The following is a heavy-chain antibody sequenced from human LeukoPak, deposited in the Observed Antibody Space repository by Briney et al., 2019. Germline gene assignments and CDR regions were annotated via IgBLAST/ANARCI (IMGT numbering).Heavy chain of an antibody. CDR2: INYSGST. D-gene: IGHD5-24*01. J-gene: IGHJ5*02. Sequence: SETLSLTCDVSGGSISSYFWNWIRQPPGKGLEWIGYINYSGSTNYTPSLESRATMSVDTSKDQFSLNLRSVTAADTAVYYCARSGWLQFDWFDPWGQGTLVIVSS. V-gene: IGHV4-59*01. CDR3: ARSGWLQFDWFDP. CDR1: GGSISSYF.